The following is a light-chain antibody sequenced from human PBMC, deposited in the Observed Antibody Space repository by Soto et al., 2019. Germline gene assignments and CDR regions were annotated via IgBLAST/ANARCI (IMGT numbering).Light chain of an antibody. V-gene: IGKV3-20*01. Sequence: ILLTQSPGTLSLSPGERATLSCRASQSVSSSYLAWYQQKPGQAPRLLIYGASTKATGTPDSFSGSGSGTDFTLTISRLEPEDFAVYYCQQYGSSPQTFGQGTKVDIK. J-gene: IGKJ1*01. CDR2: GAS. CDR3: QQYGSSPQT. CDR1: QSVSSSY.